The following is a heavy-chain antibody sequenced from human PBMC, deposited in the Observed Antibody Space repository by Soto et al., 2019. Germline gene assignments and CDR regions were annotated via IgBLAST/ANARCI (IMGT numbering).Heavy chain of an antibody. CDR1: GGSISSSSYY. CDR2: IYYSGST. Sequence: QLQLQESGPGLVKPSETLSLTCTVSGGSISSSSYYWGWIRQPPGKGLEWIGSIYYSGSTYYNPSLKSRVTISVDTSKNQFSLKLSSVTAADTAVYYCARRLLDYYYGMDVWGQGTTVTVSS. D-gene: IGHD3-10*01. CDR3: ARRLLDYYYGMDV. J-gene: IGHJ6*02. V-gene: IGHV4-39*01.